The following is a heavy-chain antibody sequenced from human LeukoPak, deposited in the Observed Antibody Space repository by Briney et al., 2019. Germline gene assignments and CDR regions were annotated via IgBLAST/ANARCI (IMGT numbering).Heavy chain of an antibody. CDR1: GYTFTGYY. D-gene: IGHD3-3*01. CDR2: INPNSGGT. Sequence: ASVKVSCKASGYTFTGYYMHWVRQAPGQGLEWMGWINPNSGGTNYAQKFQGRVTVTRDTSISTAYMELSRLRSDDTAVYYCARVFREYYDFWSGNNWFDPWGQGTLVTVSS. J-gene: IGHJ5*02. CDR3: ARVFREYYDFWSGNNWFDP. V-gene: IGHV1-2*02.